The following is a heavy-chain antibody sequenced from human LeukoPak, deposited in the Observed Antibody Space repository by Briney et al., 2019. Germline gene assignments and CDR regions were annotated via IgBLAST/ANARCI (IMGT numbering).Heavy chain of an antibody. J-gene: IGHJ5*02. Sequence: PGGSLRLSCAASGFTFSSYVMHWVRQAPGKGLEWVAIISYDGSNEYYADSVKGRFTISRDNSKNTLYLQMNSLRAEDTAVYYCVRSSGWFLGSRSDWFDPWGQGTLVTVSS. CDR3: VRSSGWFLGSRSDWFDP. D-gene: IGHD6-19*01. CDR2: ISYDGSNE. CDR1: GFTFSSYV. V-gene: IGHV3-30*04.